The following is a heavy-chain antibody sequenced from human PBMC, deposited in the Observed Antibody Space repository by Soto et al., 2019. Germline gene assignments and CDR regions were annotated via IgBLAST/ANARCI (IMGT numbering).Heavy chain of an antibody. D-gene: IGHD2-15*01. Sequence: GASVKVSCKAYGYTFTSYYIHWVRQAPGQGLEWMGVINPSGGSTTYAQKFQDRVTMTRDTSINTAYLQWSSLRASDTAIYYCVRHGRSGGSSYSGWFDPWGQGTLVTVSS. V-gene: IGHV1-46*01. CDR1: GYTFTSYY. J-gene: IGHJ5*02. CDR2: INPSGGST. CDR3: VRHGRSGGSSYSGWFDP.